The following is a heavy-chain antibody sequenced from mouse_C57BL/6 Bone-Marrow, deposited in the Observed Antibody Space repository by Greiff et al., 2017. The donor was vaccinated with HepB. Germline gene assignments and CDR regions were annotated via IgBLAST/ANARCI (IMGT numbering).Heavy chain of an antibody. CDR3: ARSYYYGSSYVGNY. D-gene: IGHD1-1*01. CDR2: IDPSDSYT. V-gene: IGHV1-69*01. CDR1: GYTFTSYW. Sequence: VKLQQPGAELVMPGASVKLSCKASGYTFTSYWMHWVKQRPGQGLEWIGEIDPSDSYTNYNQKFKGKSTLTVDKSSSTAYMQLSSLTSEDSAVYYCARSYYYGSSYVGNYWGQGTTLTVSS. J-gene: IGHJ2*01.